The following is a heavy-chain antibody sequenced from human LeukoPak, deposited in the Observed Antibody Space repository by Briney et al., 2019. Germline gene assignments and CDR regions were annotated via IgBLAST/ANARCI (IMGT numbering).Heavy chain of an antibody. V-gene: IGHV4-59*12. Sequence: SETLSLTCTVSFGSINSYYWSWIRQPPGKGLEWIGYIYYSGSTNYNPSLKSRVTISVDTSKNQFSLKLSSVTAADTAVYYCARGQRIRYFDHWGQGTLVTVSS. J-gene: IGHJ4*02. CDR3: ARGQRIRYFDH. CDR2: IYYSGST. CDR1: FGSINSYY. D-gene: IGHD3-9*01.